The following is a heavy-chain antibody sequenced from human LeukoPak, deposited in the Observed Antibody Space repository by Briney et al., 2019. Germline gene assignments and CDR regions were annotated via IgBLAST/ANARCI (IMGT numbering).Heavy chain of an antibody. CDR3: ARARPMTTVTTVTVWFDP. Sequence: ASVKVSCKASGYTFTSYYMHWVRQAPGQGLEWMGIINPSGGSTSYAQKFQGRVTMTRDTSTSTVYMELSSLRSEDTAVYYCARARPMTTVTTVTVWFDPWGQGTLVTVPS. V-gene: IGHV1-46*01. CDR1: GYTFTSYY. J-gene: IGHJ5*02. D-gene: IGHD4-17*01. CDR2: INPSGGST.